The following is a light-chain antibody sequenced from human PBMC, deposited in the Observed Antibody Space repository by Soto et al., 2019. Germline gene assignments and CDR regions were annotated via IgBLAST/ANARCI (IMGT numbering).Light chain of an antibody. CDR1: QSVSSSY. CDR3: QYYGSSSL. V-gene: IGKV3-20*01. CDR2: GAS. J-gene: IGKJ4*01. Sequence: EIVLTQSPGTLSLSPGERATLSCRASQSVSSSYLAWYQQKPVQAPRLLIYGASNRATGIPDRFSGSGSGTDFTLTISRLEPADFAVFYCQYYGSSSLFGGGTKVEIK.